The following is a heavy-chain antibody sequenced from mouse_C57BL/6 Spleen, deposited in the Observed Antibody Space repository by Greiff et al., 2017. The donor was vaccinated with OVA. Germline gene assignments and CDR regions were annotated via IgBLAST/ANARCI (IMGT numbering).Heavy chain of an antibody. Sequence: VTLPESVPGLVAPSQCLSITFTFSGFSFTRYFLDFVRPPPLQVLFLLGVIWGGGSTNYNSALMSRLSISKDNSKSQVFLKMNSLQTDDTAMYYCAKHNYYGSSYAMDYWGQGTSVTVSS. J-gene: IGHJ4*01. CDR3: AKHNYYGSSYAMDY. V-gene: IGHV2-9*01. CDR1: GFSFTRYF. D-gene: IGHD1-1*01. CDR2: IWGGGST.